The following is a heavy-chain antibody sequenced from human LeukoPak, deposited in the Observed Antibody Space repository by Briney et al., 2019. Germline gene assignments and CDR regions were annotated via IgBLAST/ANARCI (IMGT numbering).Heavy chain of an antibody. D-gene: IGHD5-12*01. Sequence: PGGSLRLSCAASGFTFSNYAMYWVRQAPGKGLEYVSAINSNGGSTLYANSVKGRFTISRDNSKNTLYLQMGSLRAEDMAVYYCAREWQLDYWGQGTLVTVS. CDR3: AREWQLDY. CDR1: GFTFSNYA. V-gene: IGHV3-64*01. J-gene: IGHJ4*02. CDR2: INSNGGST.